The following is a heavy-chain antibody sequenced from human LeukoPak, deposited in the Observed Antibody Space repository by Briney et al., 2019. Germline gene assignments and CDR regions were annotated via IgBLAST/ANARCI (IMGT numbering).Heavy chain of an antibody. J-gene: IGHJ4*02. V-gene: IGHV4-39*01. CDR3: ARLLGSSYYSFDS. CDR2: IYHGGPT. D-gene: IGHD3-22*01. Sequence: SETLSLTCTVSGGSITSNYHYWGWIRQPPGKGLDWMGNIYHGGPTYYSPSLQSRITISVDTSKNQFYVKLRSVTAADTAVYYCARLLGSSYYSFDSWGQGTLVTVSS. CDR1: GGSITSNYHY.